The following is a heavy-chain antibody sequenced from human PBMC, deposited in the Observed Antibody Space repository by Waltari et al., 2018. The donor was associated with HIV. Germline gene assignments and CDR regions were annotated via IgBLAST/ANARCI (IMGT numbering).Heavy chain of an antibody. CDR2: IIPIFGTA. CDR3: ARERQYQLLRGRFDP. J-gene: IGHJ5*02. D-gene: IGHD2-2*01. V-gene: IGHV1-69*01. Sequence: QVQLVQSGAEVKKPGSSVKVSFKASGGAFSSFAISWVRQAPGQGLEWMGGIIPIFGTANYAQKFQGRVTITADESTSTAFMELSSLRSEDTAVYYCARERQYQLLRGRFDPWGQGTLVTVSS. CDR1: GGAFSSFA.